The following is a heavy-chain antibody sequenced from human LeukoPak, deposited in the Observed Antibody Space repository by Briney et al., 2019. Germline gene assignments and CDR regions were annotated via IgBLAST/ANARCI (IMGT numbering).Heavy chain of an antibody. CDR3: ARDGAYSASNI. CDR1: GFTFSNAW. D-gene: IGHD6-13*01. CDR2: IKEDGSKK. Sequence: GGSLRLSCAASGFTFSNAWMTWVRQAPGKGLEWVANIKEDGSKKNYVDSVKGRFTISRDNTKNSLYLQMNSLRVEDTAVYYCARDGAYSASNIWGQGTMVAVSS. V-gene: IGHV3-7*03. J-gene: IGHJ3*02.